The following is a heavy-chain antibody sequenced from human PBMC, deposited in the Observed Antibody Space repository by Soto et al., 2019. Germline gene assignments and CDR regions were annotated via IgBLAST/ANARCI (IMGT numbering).Heavy chain of an antibody. Sequence: QVQLVESGGGVVQPGRSLRLSCAASGFTFSSYGMHWVRQAPGKGLEWVAVIWYDGSNKYYADSVQGRFTISRDNSKNTLYLQMSGLRAEDTAVYYCARDQRWELRSYYYYGMDVWGQGTTVTVSS. CDR3: ARDQRWELRSYYYYGMDV. J-gene: IGHJ6*02. V-gene: IGHV3-33*01. CDR1: GFTFSSYG. CDR2: IWYDGSNK. D-gene: IGHD1-26*01.